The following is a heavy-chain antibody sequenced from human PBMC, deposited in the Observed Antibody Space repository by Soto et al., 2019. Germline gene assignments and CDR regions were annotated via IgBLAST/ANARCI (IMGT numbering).Heavy chain of an antibody. CDR3: ARALGRWQWLWDY. J-gene: IGHJ4*02. Sequence: SETLSLTCTVSGGSISSYYWSWIRQPPGKGLEWIGYIYYSGSTNYNPSLKSRVTISVDTSKNQFSLKLSSVTAADTAVYYCARALGRWQWLWDYWGQGTLVTVSS. D-gene: IGHD3-22*01. CDR1: GGSISSYY. V-gene: IGHV4-59*08. CDR2: IYYSGST.